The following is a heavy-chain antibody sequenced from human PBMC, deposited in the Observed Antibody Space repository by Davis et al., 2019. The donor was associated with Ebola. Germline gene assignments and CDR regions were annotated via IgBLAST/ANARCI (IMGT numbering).Heavy chain of an antibody. CDR1: GFTFSSYA. J-gene: IGHJ6*03. V-gene: IGHV3-23*01. CDR3: AKVPNVSCFNGVCSYGDYYYMEV. D-gene: IGHD2-8*01. CDR2: ISGSGGTT. Sequence: GGSLRLSCAASGFTFSSYAMSWVRQAPGKGLEWVSAISGSGGTTYYADSVKGRFTISRDKSKNTLYLQMNSLRAEDTAVYYCAKVPNVSCFNGVCSYGDYYYMEVWGIGTTVTVSS.